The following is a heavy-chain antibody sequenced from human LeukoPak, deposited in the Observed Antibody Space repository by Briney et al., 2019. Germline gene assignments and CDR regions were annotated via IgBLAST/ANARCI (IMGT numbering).Heavy chain of an antibody. Sequence: PSETLSLTCTVSGGSISTLYWNWIRQPPGKGLEWIGYVYYSGSANYNPSLKSRITISVDTSKNQFSLKLSSVTAADTAVYYCARYSRSSHYFDSWGQGTLVTVSS. V-gene: IGHV4-59*01. J-gene: IGHJ4*02. CDR1: GGSISTLY. CDR3: ARYSRSSHYFDS. D-gene: IGHD6-13*01. CDR2: VYYSGSA.